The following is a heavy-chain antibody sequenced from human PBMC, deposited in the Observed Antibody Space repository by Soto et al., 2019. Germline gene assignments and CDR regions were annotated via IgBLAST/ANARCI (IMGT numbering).Heavy chain of an antibody. CDR2: ISSSSSYI. J-gene: IGHJ6*02. V-gene: IGHV3-21*01. CDR3: ARDPDMTKAYYYYYGMDV. D-gene: IGHD4-17*01. Sequence: GGSLRLSCAASGFTFSSYSMNWVRQAPGKGLEWVSSISSSSSYIYYADSVKGRFTISRDNAKNSLYLQMNSLRAEDTAVYYCARDPDMTKAYYYYYGMDVWGQGTTVTVSS. CDR1: GFTFSSYS.